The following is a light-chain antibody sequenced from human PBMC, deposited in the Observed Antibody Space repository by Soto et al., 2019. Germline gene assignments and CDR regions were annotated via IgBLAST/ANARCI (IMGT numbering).Light chain of an antibody. Sequence: DIQMTQSPSTLSASVGDRVTITCRASQSISSWLAWYQQKPGKAPKLLIYKASILESEVPSRFSGSGSGTEFTLTIRSLQPDDFATYYCQQYNSYPYTFGQGTKLEIK. CDR3: QQYNSYPYT. CDR1: QSISSW. CDR2: KAS. V-gene: IGKV1-5*03. J-gene: IGKJ2*01.